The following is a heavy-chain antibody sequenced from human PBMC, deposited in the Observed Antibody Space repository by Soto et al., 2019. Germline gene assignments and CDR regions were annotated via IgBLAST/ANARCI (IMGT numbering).Heavy chain of an antibody. CDR3: ATAEVDY. Sequence: PGGSRRLSWAASGFTFAYYLMHWVRQPPGKGPEWVSRMTGDGRTIQYADSVKGRFTASRDNAKSTLYLQMNSLRAEDTAVYYCATAEVDYWGPGTLVTVSS. CDR1: GFTFAYYL. CDR2: MTGDGRTI. J-gene: IGHJ4*02. V-gene: IGHV3-74*03.